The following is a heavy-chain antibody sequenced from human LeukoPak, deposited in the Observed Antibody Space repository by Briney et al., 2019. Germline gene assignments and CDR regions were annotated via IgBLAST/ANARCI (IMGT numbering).Heavy chain of an antibody. J-gene: IGHJ3*02. D-gene: IGHD6-25*01. Sequence: PSETLSLTCAVYGGSFSGYYWSWIRQPPGKGLEWIGSIYYSGSTYYNPSLKSRVTISVDTSKNQFSLKLSSVTAADTAVYYCARHRLRLRDAFDIWGQGTMVTVSS. CDR3: ARHRLRLRDAFDI. V-gene: IGHV4-34*01. CDR1: GGSFSGYY. CDR2: IYYSGST.